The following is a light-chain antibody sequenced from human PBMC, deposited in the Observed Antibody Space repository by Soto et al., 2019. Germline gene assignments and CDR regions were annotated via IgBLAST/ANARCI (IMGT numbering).Light chain of an antibody. CDR2: GVT. J-gene: IGLJ1*01. CDR1: SSDVGCHNY. V-gene: IGLV2-14*01. CDR3: SSYTSASTLLYL. Sequence: QSALTQPASVSGSPGQSITISCTGTSSDVGCHNYVSWYQQHPGIAPKLLIYGVTNRPSGVSTRFSGSKSGNTASLTISGLQAEDEADYHCSSYTSASTLLYLFGTGTKVTVL.